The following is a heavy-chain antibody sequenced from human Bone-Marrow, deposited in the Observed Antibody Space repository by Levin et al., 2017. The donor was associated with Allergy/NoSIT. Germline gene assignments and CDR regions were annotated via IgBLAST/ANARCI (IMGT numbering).Heavy chain of an antibody. V-gene: IGHV4-30-4*01. J-gene: IGHJ6*02. D-gene: IGHD3-10*01. CDR2: IYYTGST. Sequence: SETLSLTCTVSDVSISSGDYYWSWIRQPPGTGLEWIGYIYYTGSTYYSPSLKSRISISVGTSKKFFTLQLRSVTAADTAVYYCARGRDYYGPVNYSDYGMDVWGRGTTVTVSS. CDR3: ARGRDYYGPVNYSDYGMDV. CDR1: DVSISSGDYY.